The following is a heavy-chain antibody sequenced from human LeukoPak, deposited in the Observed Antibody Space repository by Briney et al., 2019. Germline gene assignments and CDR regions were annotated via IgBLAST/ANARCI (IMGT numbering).Heavy chain of an antibody. CDR3: ARGPSGYHNT. J-gene: IGHJ4*02. CDR1: GFTFSSYA. Sequence: GGSLRLSCAASGFTFSSYAMSRVRQAPGKGLEWVSGISASSGSTDYADSVKGRFTISRDNSKNTLYLQMNSLRAEDTAVYYCARGPSGYHNTGGQGTLVTVSS. D-gene: IGHD5-12*01. CDR2: ISASSGST. V-gene: IGHV3-23*01.